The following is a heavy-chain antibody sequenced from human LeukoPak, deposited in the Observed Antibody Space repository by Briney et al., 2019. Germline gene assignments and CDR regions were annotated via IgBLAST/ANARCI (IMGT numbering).Heavy chain of an antibody. J-gene: IGHJ4*02. V-gene: IGHV3-21*01. D-gene: IGHD3-10*01. Sequence: GGSLRLSCAASGFTFSSYSMNWVRQAPGKGLEWVSSISSSSSYIYYADSVKGRFTISRHNAKNSLYLQMNSLRAEDTAVYYCARVRGVRGASPYYFDYWGQGTLVTVSS. CDR1: GFTFSSYS. CDR3: ARVRGVRGASPYYFDY. CDR2: ISSSSSYI.